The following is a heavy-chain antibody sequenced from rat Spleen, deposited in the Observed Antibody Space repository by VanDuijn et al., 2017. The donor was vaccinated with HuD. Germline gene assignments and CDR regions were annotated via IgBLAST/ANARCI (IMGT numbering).Heavy chain of an antibody. CDR2: IWGNGDT. CDR3: ARASFDY. V-gene: IGHV2-13*01. CDR1: GFSLISYA. J-gene: IGHJ2*01. Sequence: QVQLRESGPGLVQPSQTLSLTCTVSGFSLISYAVNWVRQPPGKGLEWMGVIWGNGDTNYNSGLKSRLSISRDTSKSQLYLKMNSLQTEDTAMYFCARASFDYWGQGVMVTVSS.